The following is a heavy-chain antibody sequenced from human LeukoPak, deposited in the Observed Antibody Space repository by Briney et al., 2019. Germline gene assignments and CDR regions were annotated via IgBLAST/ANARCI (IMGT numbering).Heavy chain of an antibody. CDR3: AKDTIPGENFWSGPIPYYFDY. CDR1: GFTFSSYA. J-gene: IGHJ4*02. Sequence: PGGPLRLSCAASGFTFSSYAMSWVRQAPGKGLEWVSAISGSGGSTYYADSVKGRFTISRDNSKNTLYLQMNSLRAEDTAVYYCAKDTIPGENFWSGPIPYYFDYWGQGTLVTVSS. D-gene: IGHD3-3*01. V-gene: IGHV3-23*01. CDR2: ISGSGGST.